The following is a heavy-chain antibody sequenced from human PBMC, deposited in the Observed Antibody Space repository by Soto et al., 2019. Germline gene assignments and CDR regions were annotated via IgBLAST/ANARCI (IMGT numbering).Heavy chain of an antibody. CDR3: AKDKYTDSVRKVWFCDY. CDR2: ISANGAIT. D-gene: IGHD3-10*01. CDR1: GFAFSKYA. Sequence: EVQLLESGGGLVKPGGSLRLSCAASGFAFSKYAMSWVRLAPGKGLEWVSSISANGAITDYADSVKGRFTISRDNFQNILALQMDSLTGDDTALYFEAKDKYTDSVRKVWFCDYWGRGTLVTVSS. J-gene: IGHJ2*01. V-gene: IGHV3-23*01.